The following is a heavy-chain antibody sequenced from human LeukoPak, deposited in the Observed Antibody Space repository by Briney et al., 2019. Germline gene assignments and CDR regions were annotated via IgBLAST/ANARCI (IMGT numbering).Heavy chain of an antibody. CDR3: ARVGQQQLALDY. V-gene: IGHV4-39*07. J-gene: IGHJ4*02. CDR2: IYYSGST. CDR1: GGSISRSSYY. D-gene: IGHD6-13*01. Sequence: PSETLSLTCTVSGGSISRSSYYWGWIRQPPGKGLEWIGSIYYSGSTYYNPSLKSRVTISVDKSKNQFSLKLSSVTAADTAVYYCARVGQQQLALDYWGQGTLVTVSS.